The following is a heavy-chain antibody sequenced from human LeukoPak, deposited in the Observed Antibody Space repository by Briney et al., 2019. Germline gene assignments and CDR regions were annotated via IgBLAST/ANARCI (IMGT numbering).Heavy chain of an antibody. D-gene: IGHD3-9*01. CDR1: GFTFSSYA. V-gene: IGHV3-23*01. J-gene: IGHJ4*02. Sequence: GGSLRLSCAASGFTFSSYAMSWVRQAPGKGLEWVSAIGGSGGSTYYADSVKGRFTISRDNSKNTLYLQMNSLRAEDTAVYYCAGSRYFDWLFDYWGQGTLVTVSS. CDR2: IGGSGGST. CDR3: AGSRYFDWLFDY.